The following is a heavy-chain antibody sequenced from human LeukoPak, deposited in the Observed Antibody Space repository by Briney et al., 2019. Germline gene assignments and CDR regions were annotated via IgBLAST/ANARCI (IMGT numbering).Heavy chain of an antibody. CDR3: ARRTNFGSSWLKYFDY. Sequence: SETLSLTCTVSGGSISSSSYYWRWIRQPPGKGLEWIGSIYYSGSTYYNPSLKSRVTISVDTSKNQFSLKLSSVTAADTAVYYCARRTNFGSSWLKYFDYWGQGTLVTVSS. CDR2: IYYSGST. D-gene: IGHD6-13*01. J-gene: IGHJ4*02. V-gene: IGHV4-39*01. CDR1: GGSISSSSYY.